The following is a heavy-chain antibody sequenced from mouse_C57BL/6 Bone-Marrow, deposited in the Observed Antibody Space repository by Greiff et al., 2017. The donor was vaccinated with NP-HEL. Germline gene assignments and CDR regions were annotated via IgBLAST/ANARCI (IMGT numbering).Heavy chain of an antibody. V-gene: IGHV1-5*01. Sequence: VQLQQSGTVLARPGASVKMSCKTSGYTFTSYWMHWVKQRPGQGLEWIGAIYPGNSDTSYNQKFKGKAKLTAVTSASTAYMELSSLTNEDSAVYYCTRELVYDGYFHWYFDVWGTGTTVTVSS. CDR2: IYPGNSDT. CDR3: TRELVYDGYFHWYFDV. J-gene: IGHJ1*03. D-gene: IGHD2-3*01. CDR1: GYTFTSYW.